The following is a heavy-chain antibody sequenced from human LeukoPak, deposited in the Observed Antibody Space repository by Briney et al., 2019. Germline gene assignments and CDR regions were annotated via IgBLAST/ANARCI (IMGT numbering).Heavy chain of an antibody. Sequence: GGSLRLSCAASGFTFSNYSMNWVRQAPGKGLEWVAFIRYDGSNKYYADSVKGRFTISRDNSKNTLYLQMNSLRAEDTAVYYCARGHSSSPNWFDPWGQGTLVTVSS. J-gene: IGHJ5*02. CDR1: GFTFSNYS. CDR3: ARGHSSSPNWFDP. CDR2: IRYDGSNK. V-gene: IGHV3-30*02. D-gene: IGHD6-13*01.